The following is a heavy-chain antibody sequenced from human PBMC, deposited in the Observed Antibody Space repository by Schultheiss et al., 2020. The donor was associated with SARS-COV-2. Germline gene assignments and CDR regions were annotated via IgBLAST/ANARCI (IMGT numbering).Heavy chain of an antibody. Sequence: SETLSLTCTVSGGSVTSGTYYWSWIRQPPGKGLEWIGYIFYSGDTNYNPSLKSRVTMSLDTSKNQFSLKVNSVTAADTAVYYCARGITIFHNWFDPWGQGTLVTVSS. V-gene: IGHV4-61*01. CDR2: IFYSGDT. CDR3: ARGITIFHNWFDP. D-gene: IGHD3-3*01. CDR1: GGSVTSGTYY. J-gene: IGHJ5*02.